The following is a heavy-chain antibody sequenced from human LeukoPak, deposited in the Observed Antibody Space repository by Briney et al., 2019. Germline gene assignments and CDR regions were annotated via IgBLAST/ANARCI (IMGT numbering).Heavy chain of an antibody. CDR3: ARPLYGDYYYYGMDV. V-gene: IGHV3-30-3*01. CDR2: ISYDGSNK. D-gene: IGHD4-17*01. CDR1: GFTFSSYA. J-gene: IGHJ6*02. Sequence: GGSLRLSCAASGFTFSSYAMHWARQAPGKGLEWVAVISYDGSNKYYADSAKGRFTISRDNSKNTLYLQMNSLRAEDTAVYYCARPLYGDYYYYGMDVWGQGTTVTVSS.